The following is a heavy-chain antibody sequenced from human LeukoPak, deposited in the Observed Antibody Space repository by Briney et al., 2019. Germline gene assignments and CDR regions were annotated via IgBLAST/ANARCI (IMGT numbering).Heavy chain of an antibody. Sequence: GSLRLSCAASGFTFSIYGMNWIRQAPGKGLEWIGSIYHRGSTYYNTSLKDRVTMSVDTSKNQFSLKLSSVTAADTAFYYCARHGNWGGPDYWGQGTLVTVSS. D-gene: IGHD7-27*01. V-gene: IGHV4-38-2*01. CDR3: ARHGNWGGPDY. CDR1: GFTFSIYG. J-gene: IGHJ4*02. CDR2: IYHRGST.